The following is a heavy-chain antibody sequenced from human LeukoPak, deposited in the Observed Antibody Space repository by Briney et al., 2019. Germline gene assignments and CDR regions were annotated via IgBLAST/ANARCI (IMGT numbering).Heavy chain of an antibody. CDR1: GGFISSYY. Sequence: SETLSLTCTVSGGFISSYYWSWIRQPPGKGLEWIGYIYYSGSTNYNPSLKSRVTISVDTSKNQFSLKLSSVTAADTAVYYCARATEYVWGSYRYKGPFDYWGQGTLVTVSS. V-gene: IGHV4-59*01. CDR3: ARATEYVWGSYRYKGPFDY. CDR2: IYYSGST. D-gene: IGHD3-16*02. J-gene: IGHJ4*02.